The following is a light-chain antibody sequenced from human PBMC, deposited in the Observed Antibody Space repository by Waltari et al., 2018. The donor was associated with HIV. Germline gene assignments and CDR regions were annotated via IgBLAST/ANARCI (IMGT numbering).Light chain of an antibody. J-gene: IGLJ2*01. V-gene: IGLV1-44*01. CDR3: AAWDDSLSGSVV. Sequence: QSVLTQPPSASGAPGQRVSISCSGGNSNIGRYAVSWYQQLPGTAPKLLIYSNTHGPSGVPDRFSGSKSGTSASLAIGGLQSEDEADYYCAAWDDSLSGSVVFGGGTKLTVL. CDR2: SNT. CDR1: NSNIGRYA.